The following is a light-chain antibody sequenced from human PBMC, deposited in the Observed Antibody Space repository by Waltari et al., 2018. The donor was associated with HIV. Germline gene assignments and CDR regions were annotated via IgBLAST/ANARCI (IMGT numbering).Light chain of an antibody. V-gene: IGLV1-44*01. CDR2: RNS. CDR3: AAWDDSRNGYYV. Sequence: QSVLTQPPSASGTPGQRVTISCSGRSSPIGRPTVHWYQQLPLTAPNLLTYRNSQRPPGVPDRLSGSKSGTSASLAIIALQSEDEGDYYCAAWDDSRNGYYVFGTGTKVTVL. J-gene: IGLJ1*01. CDR1: SSPIGRPT.